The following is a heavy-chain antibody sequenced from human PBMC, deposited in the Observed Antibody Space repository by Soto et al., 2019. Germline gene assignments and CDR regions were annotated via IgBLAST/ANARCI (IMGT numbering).Heavy chain of an antibody. D-gene: IGHD4-17*01. Sequence: PSETLSLTCTVSGGSISSSSYYWGWIRQPPGKGLEWIGSIYYSGSTYYNPSLKSRVTISVDTSKNQFSLKLSSVTAADTAVYYCARHRLTTVPTDFDYWGQGTLVTVSS. CDR1: GGSISSSSYY. J-gene: IGHJ4*02. CDR3: ARHRLTTVPTDFDY. V-gene: IGHV4-39*01. CDR2: IYYSGST.